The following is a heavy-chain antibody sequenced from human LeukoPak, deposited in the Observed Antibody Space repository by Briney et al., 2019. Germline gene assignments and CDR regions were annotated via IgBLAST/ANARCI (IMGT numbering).Heavy chain of an antibody. Sequence: PSETLPLTCTVSGGSITSYSWSWIRQPPGKGLEWIGYIYYTGSTNYNPSLKSRVTISVDTSKNQFSLKLSSVTAADTAVYYCARRGYGDYADYWGQGSLVTVSS. J-gene: IGHJ4*02. V-gene: IGHV4-59*01. CDR2: IYYTGST. D-gene: IGHD4-17*01. CDR3: ARRGYGDYADY. CDR1: GGSITSYS.